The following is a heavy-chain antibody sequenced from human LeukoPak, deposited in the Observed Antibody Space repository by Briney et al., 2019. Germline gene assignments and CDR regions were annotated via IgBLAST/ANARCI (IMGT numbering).Heavy chain of an antibody. CDR3: AKLENSGSPPGFDY. CDR1: GFTFSSYE. J-gene: IGHJ4*02. D-gene: IGHD1-26*01. Sequence: GGSLRLSCAASGFTFSSYEMNWVRQAPGKGLEWVSYISSSGSTIYYADSVKGRFTISRDNSKNTLYLQMSSLRAEDPAVYYCAKLENSGSPPGFDYWGQGTLVTVSS. V-gene: IGHV3-48*03. CDR2: ISSSGSTI.